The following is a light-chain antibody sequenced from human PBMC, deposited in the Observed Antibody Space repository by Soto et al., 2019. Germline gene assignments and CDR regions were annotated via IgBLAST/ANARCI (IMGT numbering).Light chain of an antibody. CDR2: RAS. CDR1: QSISSW. CDR3: QQYNSYPWT. Sequence: DIQMTQSPSTLSASVGDRVTITCRASQSISSWLAWYQQQPGKAPKLLIYRASSLESGVPSRFSGSGSGTEFTLTISSPQPDDFATYYCQQYNSYPWTFGQGTKVEIK. J-gene: IGKJ1*01. V-gene: IGKV1-5*03.